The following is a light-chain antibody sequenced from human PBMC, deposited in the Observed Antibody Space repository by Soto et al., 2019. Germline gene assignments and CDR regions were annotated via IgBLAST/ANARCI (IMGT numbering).Light chain of an antibody. V-gene: IGLV1-44*01. Sequence: QSVLTQPPSASGTPGQRVTISCSGGSSNIGSNNVNWYQQLPGTAPKLLIYRSNQRPSGVPDRFSGSKSGTSASLAISGLQSEDEADYYCAAWDDSLNGRVFGTGTKVTVL. CDR3: AAWDDSLNGRV. J-gene: IGLJ1*01. CDR1: SSNIGSNN. CDR2: RSN.